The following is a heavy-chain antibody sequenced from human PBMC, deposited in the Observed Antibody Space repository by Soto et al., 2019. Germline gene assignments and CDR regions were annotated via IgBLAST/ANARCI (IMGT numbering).Heavy chain of an antibody. Sequence: PGGSLRLSGSASGFTFSSYAMHWVRQAPGKGLEYVSAISSSGWSTYYADSVKGRFTISRDNSKNTLYLQMSSLRAEVTAMYYCVKDPTSSMIVVVTHYPMDYWGQGTLVTVSS. CDR3: VKDPTSSMIVVVTHYPMDY. CDR1: GFTFSSYA. CDR2: ISSSGWST. V-gene: IGHV3-64D*06. D-gene: IGHD3-22*01. J-gene: IGHJ4*02.